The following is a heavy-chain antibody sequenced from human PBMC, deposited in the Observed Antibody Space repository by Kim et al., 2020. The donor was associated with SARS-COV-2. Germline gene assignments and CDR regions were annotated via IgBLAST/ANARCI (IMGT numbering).Heavy chain of an antibody. J-gene: IGHJ4*02. CDR3: TRGGELLGSAFDD. Sequence: SETLSLTCTVSGGSISSGSYYWTWLRQPAGKGLEWIGRLYTSGSTNYNPSLKSRVTILVDTSKNQFSLKLSSVTAADTAVYYCTRGGELLGSAFDDWGPGILVTVSS. CDR1: GGSISSGSYY. CDR2: LYTSGST. D-gene: IGHD3-16*01. V-gene: IGHV4-61*02.